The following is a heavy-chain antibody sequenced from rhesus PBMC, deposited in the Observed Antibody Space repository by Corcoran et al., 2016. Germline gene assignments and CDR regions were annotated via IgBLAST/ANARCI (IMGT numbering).Heavy chain of an antibody. D-gene: IGHD4-23*01. CDR1: GYTFTDYY. Sequence: EVQLVQSGAEVKKPGASGKISCKASGYTFTDYYLHWVQQAPGKGLEWMGRVDPEDGEAIRAQKFQDRVTITAYTSTDTAYMELSSLRSEDTAVYYCATGGSKSLDYWGQGVLVTVSS. CDR3: ATGGSKSLDY. CDR2: VDPEDGEA. V-gene: IGHV1-111*02. J-gene: IGHJ4*01.